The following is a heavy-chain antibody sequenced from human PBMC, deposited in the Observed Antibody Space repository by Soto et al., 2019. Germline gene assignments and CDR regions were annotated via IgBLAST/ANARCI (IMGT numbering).Heavy chain of an antibody. V-gene: IGHV3-30*18. CDR3: AKDLSTRVPYYDILTGPNYYYYYYGMDV. CDR1: GFTFRSCG. CDR2: ISYDEGNK. D-gene: IGHD3-9*01. J-gene: IGHJ6*02. Sequence: GGSLTLSCAASGFTFRSCGMHWVRKAPGKGLVRVSGISYDEGNKYYADSVKGRFTISRDNSKNTLYLQMNSLRAEDTAVYYCAKDLSTRVPYYDILTGPNYYYYYYGMDVWGQGTTVTVSS.